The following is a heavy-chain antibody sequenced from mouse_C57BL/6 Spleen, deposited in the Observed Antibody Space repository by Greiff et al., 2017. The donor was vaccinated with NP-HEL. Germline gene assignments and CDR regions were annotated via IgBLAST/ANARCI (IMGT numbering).Heavy chain of an antibody. V-gene: IGHV1-69*01. CDR1: GYTFTSYW. CDR3: ASSSSGGDAMDY. D-gene: IGHD3-2*02. Sequence: QVQLQQPGAELVMPGASVKLSCKASGYTFTSYWMHWVKQRPGQGLEWIGEIDPSDSYTNYNQKFKGKSTLTVDKSSSTAYMQLSSLTSEDSAVYYCASSSSGGDAMDYWGQGTSVTVSS. J-gene: IGHJ4*01. CDR2: IDPSDSYT.